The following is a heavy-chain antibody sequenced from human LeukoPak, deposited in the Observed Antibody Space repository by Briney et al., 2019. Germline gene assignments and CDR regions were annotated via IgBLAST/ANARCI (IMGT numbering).Heavy chain of an antibody. D-gene: IGHD3-22*01. J-gene: IGHJ1*01. CDR2: IYYSGST. Sequence: NPSETLSLTCTVSGGSISSYYWSWIRQPPEKGLEWIGYIYYSGSTNYNPSLKSRVTISVYTSENQFSVKLSSVTAADTAVYYCARLKYYYDSSGYRAEYFQHWGQGTLVTVSS. CDR3: ARLKYYYDSSGYRAEYFQH. CDR1: GGSISSYY. V-gene: IGHV4-59*01.